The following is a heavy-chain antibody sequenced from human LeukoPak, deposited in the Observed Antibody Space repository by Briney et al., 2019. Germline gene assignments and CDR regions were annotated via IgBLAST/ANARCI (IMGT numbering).Heavy chain of an antibody. CDR2: INHSGST. CDR3: ARVGGCSYGSDY. CDR1: GGSFSGYY. V-gene: IGHV4-34*01. Sequence: SETLSLTCAVYGGSFSGYYWSWIRQPPGKGLEWIGEINHSGSTNYNPSLKSRVTISVDTSKNQFSLKLSSVTAADTAVYYCARVGGCSYGSDYWGQGTLVTVSS. J-gene: IGHJ4*02. D-gene: IGHD5-18*01.